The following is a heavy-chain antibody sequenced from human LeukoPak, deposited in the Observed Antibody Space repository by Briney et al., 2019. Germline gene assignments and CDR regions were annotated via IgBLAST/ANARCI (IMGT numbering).Heavy chain of an antibody. CDR3: ARSGPWIQLWLN. CDR2: IYYSGST. Sequence: SETLSLTCAVYGGSFSGYYWSWIRQPPGKGLEWIGSIYYSGSTYYNPSLKSRVTISVDTSKNQFSLKLSSVTAADTAVYYCARSGPWIQLWLNWGQGTLVTVSS. J-gene: IGHJ4*02. V-gene: IGHV4-34*01. CDR1: GGSFSGYY. D-gene: IGHD5-18*01.